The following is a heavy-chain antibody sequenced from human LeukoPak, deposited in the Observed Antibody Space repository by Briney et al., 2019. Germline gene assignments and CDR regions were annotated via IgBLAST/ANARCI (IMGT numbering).Heavy chain of an antibody. D-gene: IGHD3-16*02. Sequence: GGSLRLSCAASGFTFSDYYMNWIRQAPGKGLEWVSYISSSGDTIYYADSVKGRFTISRDNAKNSLYLQMNSLRAEDTVVYYCARDVTPYYYMDVWGKGTTVTISS. CDR1: GFTFSDYY. J-gene: IGHJ6*03. V-gene: IGHV3-11*01. CDR2: ISSSGDTI. CDR3: ARDVTPYYYMDV.